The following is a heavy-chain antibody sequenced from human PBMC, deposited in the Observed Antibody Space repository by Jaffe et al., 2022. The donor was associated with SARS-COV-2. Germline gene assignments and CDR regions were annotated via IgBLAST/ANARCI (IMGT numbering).Heavy chain of an antibody. CDR1: GFTFSSYS. J-gene: IGHJ6*02. CDR2: ISSSSSTI. Sequence: EVQLVESGGGLVQPGGSLRLSCAASGFTFSSYSMNWVRQAPGKGLEWVSYISSSSSTIYYADSVKGRFTISRDNAKNSLYLQMNSLRDEDTAVYYCARVYPLPGPYYYYYGMDVWGQGTTVTVSS. CDR3: ARVYPLPGPYYYYYGMDV. V-gene: IGHV3-48*02.